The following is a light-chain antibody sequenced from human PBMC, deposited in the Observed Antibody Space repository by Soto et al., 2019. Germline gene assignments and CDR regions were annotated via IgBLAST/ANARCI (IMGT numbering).Light chain of an antibody. CDR2: EVS. J-gene: IGLJ2*01. V-gene: IGLV2-14*01. Sequence: QSVLTQPASVSGSPGQSITISCTGTSSDIGGYNYVSWYQQHPGKAPKLMIYEVSDRPSGVSTRFSGAKSGNTASLTISGLQAEDEAYYYCSSYTTTTTQLVFGGGTKLTVL. CDR3: SSYTTTTTQLV. CDR1: SSDIGGYNY.